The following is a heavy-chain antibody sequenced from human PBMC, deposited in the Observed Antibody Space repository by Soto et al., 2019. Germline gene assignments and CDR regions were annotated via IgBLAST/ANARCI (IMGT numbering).Heavy chain of an antibody. CDR3: AREGGESSDGLYYFDS. V-gene: IGHV4-30-4*01. J-gene: IGHJ4*02. Sequence: LSLTCTVSGGSTSSDNYWSWIRQPPGKGLEWIGHIYYSGNTDYNPSLKSRLAISIDTSKNQFSLELSSVTAADTAVYFCAREGGESSDGLYYFDSWGQGSLVTVSS. CDR1: GGSTSSDNY. CDR2: IYYSGNT. D-gene: IGHD3-16*01.